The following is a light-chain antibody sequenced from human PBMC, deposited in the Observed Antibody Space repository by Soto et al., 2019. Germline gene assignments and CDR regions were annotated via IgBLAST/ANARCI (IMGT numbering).Light chain of an antibody. J-gene: IGKJ5*01. V-gene: IGKV3-11*01. CDR1: QSINRH. CDR2: DSS. Sequence: EIVLTQSPATLSLSPGERATLSCRASQSINRHLAWYRQKPGQAPRLLIFDSSNRATGVPVRFSGSGSGTVFTLTIGSLEPEDSAVYYCQQRKNWPPITFGQGTRLEIK. CDR3: QQRKNWPPIT.